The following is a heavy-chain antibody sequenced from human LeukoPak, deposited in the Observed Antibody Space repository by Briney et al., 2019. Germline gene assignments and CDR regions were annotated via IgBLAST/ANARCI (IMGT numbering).Heavy chain of an antibody. V-gene: IGHV3-7*01. CDR1: GFTFSGFW. J-gene: IGHJ4*02. D-gene: IGHD5-18*01. Sequence: GGSLRLSCAVSGFTFSGFWMSWSRQAPGKGLEWVANIKQDGSEKYYVDSMKGRFTISRDNAKNSLYLQMNSLRAEDTAVYYCARVVGYQYYFDFWGQGTLVTVSS. CDR3: ARVVGYQYYFDF. CDR2: IKQDGSEK.